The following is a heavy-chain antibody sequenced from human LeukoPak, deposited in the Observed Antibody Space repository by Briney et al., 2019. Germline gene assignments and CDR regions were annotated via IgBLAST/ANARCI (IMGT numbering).Heavy chain of an antibody. J-gene: IGHJ4*02. D-gene: IGHD2-21*02. CDR1: GGSISSYY. CDR2: IYYSGST. Sequence: SETLSLTCTVSGGSISSYYWSWIRQPPGKGLEWIGYIYYSGSTNYNPSLKSRVTISVDTSKNQFSLKLSSVTAADTAVYYCASSGAMVRDVVTAILDYWGQGTLVTVSS. V-gene: IGHV4-59*12. CDR3: ASSGAMVRDVVTAILDY.